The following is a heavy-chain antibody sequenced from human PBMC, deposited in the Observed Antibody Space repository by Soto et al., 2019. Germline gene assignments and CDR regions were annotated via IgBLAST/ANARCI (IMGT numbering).Heavy chain of an antibody. CDR2: TYYRSKWYN. J-gene: IGHJ6*03. CDR1: GDSVSSNSAA. D-gene: IGHD3-10*01. CDR3: ARGYGPGSTPYYYYYYYMDV. V-gene: IGHV6-1*01. Sequence: SQTLSLTCAISGDSVSSNSAAWNWIRQSPSRGLEWLGRTYYRSKWYNDYAVSVKSRITINPDTSKNQFSLQLNSVTPEDTAVYYCARGYGPGSTPYYYYYYYMDVWGKGTTVTVSS.